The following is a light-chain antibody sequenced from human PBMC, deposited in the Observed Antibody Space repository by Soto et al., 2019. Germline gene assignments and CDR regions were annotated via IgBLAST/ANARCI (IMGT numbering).Light chain of an antibody. V-gene: IGLV1-47*01. Sequence: SVLTQPPSASGTPGQRVTISCSGSSSNIGSNYVYWYQQLPGTAPKLLIYRNNQRPSGVPDRFYGSKSGTTASLTISGLQAVDEADYYCSSYTSSSTNVFGTGTKVTVL. J-gene: IGLJ1*01. CDR3: SSYTSSSTNV. CDR1: SSNIGSNY. CDR2: RNN.